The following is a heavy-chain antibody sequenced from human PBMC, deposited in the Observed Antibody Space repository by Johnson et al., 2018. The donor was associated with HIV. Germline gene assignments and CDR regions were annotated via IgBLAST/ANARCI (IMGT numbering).Heavy chain of an antibody. CDR2: IRYDGTNK. D-gene: IGHD6-19*01. CDR3: ARKQWLEIPSDALDV. V-gene: IGHV3-30*02. J-gene: IGHJ3*01. Sequence: QVQLVESGGGLVQPGGSLRLSCAASGFTFDDYGMHWVRQAPGKGLEWVAFIRYDGTNKYYADSVTGRFTISRDNSKNTLYLQMNSLRAEDTAVYYCARKQWLEIPSDALDVWGQGKWSPSLQ. CDR1: GFTFDDYG.